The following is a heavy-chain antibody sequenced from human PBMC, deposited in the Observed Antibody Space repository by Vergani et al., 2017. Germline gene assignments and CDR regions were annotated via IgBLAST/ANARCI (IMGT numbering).Heavy chain of an antibody. D-gene: IGHD4-23*01. CDR3: ASFATVVR. CDR1: GFTFDDYA. Sequence: EVQLVESGGGLVQPGRSLRLSCAASGFTFDDYAMHWVRQAPGKGLEWVSGISWNSGSIGYADSVKGRFTISRDNAKNSLYLQMNSLRAEDTAVYYCASFATVVRWGQGTLVTVSS. CDR2: ISWNSGSI. J-gene: IGHJ4*02. V-gene: IGHV3-9*01.